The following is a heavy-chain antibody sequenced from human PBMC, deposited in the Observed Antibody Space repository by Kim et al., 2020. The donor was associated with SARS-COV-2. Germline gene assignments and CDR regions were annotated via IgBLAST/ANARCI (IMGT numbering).Heavy chain of an antibody. D-gene: IGHD2-21*01. J-gene: IGHJ3*02. Sequence: QKFQGRVTMTRDTSTSTVYMELSSLRSEDTAVYYCARGGCGGDCSDAFDIWGQGTMVTVSS. CDR3: ARGGCGGDCSDAFDI. V-gene: IGHV1-46*01.